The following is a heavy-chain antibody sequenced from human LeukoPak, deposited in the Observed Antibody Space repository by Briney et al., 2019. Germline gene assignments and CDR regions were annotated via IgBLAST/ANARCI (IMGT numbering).Heavy chain of an antibody. V-gene: IGHV1-18*01. CDR1: GYTFTTHG. D-gene: IGHD4-11*01. J-gene: IGHJ4*02. CDR3: ARDWPTVITDY. Sequence: ASVKVSCKTSGYTFTTHGISWVRQAPGQGLEWMGWISTSKGDTNYAQKFKGRLTMTTDRSTSTAYMELMSLSSDDTAVYYCARDWPTVITDYWGQGTLVTVSS. CDR2: ISTSKGDT.